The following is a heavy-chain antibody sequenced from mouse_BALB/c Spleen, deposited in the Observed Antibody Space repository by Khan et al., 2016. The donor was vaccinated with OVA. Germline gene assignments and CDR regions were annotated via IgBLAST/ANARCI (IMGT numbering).Heavy chain of an antibody. CDR1: GFTFSTYG. J-gene: IGHJ3*01. CDR2: VSTGGSYT. Sequence: EVELVESGGDLVKPGGSLKLSCAASGFTFSTYGMSWVRQAPDKRLEWAATVSTGGSYTYYQDSVKGRCTISRDNAKNTLYLQMSGLRSEDTAMFYCTRLAYYYDSEGFAYWGQGTLVTVSA. V-gene: IGHV5-6*01. D-gene: IGHD1-1*01. CDR3: TRLAYYYDSEGFAY.